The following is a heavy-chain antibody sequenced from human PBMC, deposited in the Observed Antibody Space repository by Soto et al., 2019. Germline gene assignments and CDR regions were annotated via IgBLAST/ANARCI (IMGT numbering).Heavy chain of an antibody. CDR3: ARESGGATATLDYYYFYMDV. Sequence: QVQLVQSGAEVKKPGASVTVSCRSSGDTFNDYYLHWVRQAPGQGLEWMGWINPNGGVTKYAQKFQGWVTMTRDMSIRTVYMQLSRLRSDDTAVYYCARESGGATATLDYYYFYMDVWGTGTTVTVSS. D-gene: IGHD5-12*01. CDR1: GDTFNDYY. J-gene: IGHJ6*03. V-gene: IGHV1-2*04. CDR2: INPNGGVT.